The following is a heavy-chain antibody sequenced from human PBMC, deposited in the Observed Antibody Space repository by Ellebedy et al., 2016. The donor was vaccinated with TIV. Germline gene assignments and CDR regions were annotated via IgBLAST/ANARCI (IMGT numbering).Heavy chain of an antibody. J-gene: IGHJ4*02. CDR2: IWYDGSNK. CDR1: GFTFSSYG. V-gene: IGHV3-33*08. D-gene: IGHD6-25*01. Sequence: GESLKISCAASGFTFSSYGMHWVRQAPGKGLEWVAVIWYDGSNKYYADSVKGRFTISRDNSKNTLYLQMNSLRAEDTAVYYCASNFDRQRPSYWGQGTLVTVSS. CDR3: ASNFDRQRPSY.